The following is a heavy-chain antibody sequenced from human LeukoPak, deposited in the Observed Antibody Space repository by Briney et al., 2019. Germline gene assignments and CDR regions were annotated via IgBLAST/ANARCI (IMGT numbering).Heavy chain of an antibody. D-gene: IGHD5-24*01. CDR3: ARVNVGYNYTGDY. V-gene: IGHV4-34*01. Sequence: SSETLSLTCAVYGGSFSGYYWSWIRQPPGKGLEWIGEINHSGSTNYNPSLKSRVTISVDTSKNQFSLKLSSVTAADTAVYYCARVNVGYNYTGDYWGQGTLVTVSS. CDR1: GGSFSGYY. CDR2: INHSGST. J-gene: IGHJ4*02.